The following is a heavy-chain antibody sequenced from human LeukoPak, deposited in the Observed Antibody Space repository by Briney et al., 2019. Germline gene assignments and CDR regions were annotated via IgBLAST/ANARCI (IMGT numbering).Heavy chain of an antibody. CDR3: ASSMVRGVIAN. Sequence: SETLSLTCTVSGGSISSSYYYWGWIRQPPGKGLEWIGSIYYSGSTYYNPSLKSRVTISVDTSKNQFSLKLRSVTAADTAVYYCASSMVRGVIANWGQGTLVTVSS. V-gene: IGHV4-39*01. D-gene: IGHD3-10*01. CDR2: IYYSGST. CDR1: GGSISSSYYY. J-gene: IGHJ4*02.